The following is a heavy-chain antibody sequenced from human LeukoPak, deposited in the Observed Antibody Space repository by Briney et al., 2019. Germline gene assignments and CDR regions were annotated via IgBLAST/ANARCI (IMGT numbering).Heavy chain of an antibody. V-gene: IGHV1-69*01. J-gene: IGHJ1*01. D-gene: IGHD2-15*01. CDR1: GDSFTTYS. CDR2: IAPMFEKA. CDR3: AREVIVHHPAFGD. Sequence: SVKVSCKTSGDSFTTYSIPWVRQAPGQGLEWMGDIAPMFEKANYARKFQGRVTMTADQSTSTVYMELCSLESDDTAIYYCAREVIVHHPAFGDWGQGTQVTVSS.